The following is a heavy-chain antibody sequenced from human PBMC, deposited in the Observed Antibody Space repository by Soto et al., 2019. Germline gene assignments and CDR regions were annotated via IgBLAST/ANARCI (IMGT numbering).Heavy chain of an antibody. V-gene: IGHV4-4*02. D-gene: IGHD6-19*01. Sequence: SETLSLTCTVSGGSISTSNWWSWVRQPPGKGLEWIGEIYHSGSAKYNPSLKSRVTISVDKSKNQSSLELTSVTAADTAVYYCARDLRQWLVQAGDFWGQGTLVTVSS. J-gene: IGHJ4*02. CDR2: IYHSGSA. CDR3: ARDLRQWLVQAGDF. CDR1: GGSISTSNW.